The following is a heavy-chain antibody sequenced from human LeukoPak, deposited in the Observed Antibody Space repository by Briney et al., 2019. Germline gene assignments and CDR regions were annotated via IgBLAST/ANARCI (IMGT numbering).Heavy chain of an antibody. D-gene: IGHD1-26*01. V-gene: IGHV1-18*01. Sequence: ASVKVSCKASRYIITTYGITWVRQAPGQGLEWMGWIDTYHANTKYAQKFQGRVTMTTDTSTNTAYMELRSLRSDDTAVYYCASERTRGGATKGFDYWGQGTLVTVSS. J-gene: IGHJ4*02. CDR1: RYIITTYG. CDR2: IDTYHANT. CDR3: ASERTRGGATKGFDY.